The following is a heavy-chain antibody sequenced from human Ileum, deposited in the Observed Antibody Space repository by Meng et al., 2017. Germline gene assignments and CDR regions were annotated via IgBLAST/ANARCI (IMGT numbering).Heavy chain of an antibody. CDR3: ARQTATYPSNWFDP. CDR1: GDSLIAYN. J-gene: IGHJ5*02. CDR2: VYDGEAP. Sequence: QVLLQESGPGLVKPSETLFLTCSVSGDSLIAYNWNWIRQAPGKGLEWLGYVYDGEAPNYNPSLQSRLTISRDKSANQFSLRLNSVTAADTAVYYCARQTATYPSNWFDPWGQGILVTVSS. V-gene: IGHV4-59*08. D-gene: IGHD2-21*02.